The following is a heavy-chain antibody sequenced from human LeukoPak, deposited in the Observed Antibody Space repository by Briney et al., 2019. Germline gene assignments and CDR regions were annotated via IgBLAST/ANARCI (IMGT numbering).Heavy chain of an antibody. V-gene: IGHV3-74*01. CDR3: AKPSSSWYRFDY. J-gene: IGHJ4*02. D-gene: IGHD6-13*01. CDR2: INGDGSST. CDR1: GFTFRNYW. Sequence: GGSLRLSCAASGFTFRNYWMHWVRQAPGKGLVWVSRINGDGSSTSYADSVKGRFTISRDNSKNTLYLQMNSLRAEDTAVYYCAKPSSSWYRFDYWGQGTLVTVSS.